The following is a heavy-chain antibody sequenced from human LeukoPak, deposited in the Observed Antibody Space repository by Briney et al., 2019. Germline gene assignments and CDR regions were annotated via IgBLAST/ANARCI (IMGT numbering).Heavy chain of an antibody. CDR2: IDKTTYPT. J-gene: IGHJ6*02. V-gene: IGHV3-69-1*02. D-gene: IGHD3-10*01. CDR3: ARIWGTMVRGYTMDV. Sequence: GGSLRLSCAASEFIFSDYAMGWVRQAPGKGLEWVSTIDKTTYPTFYADSVKGRFTISRDNAKNSLYLQMNSLRAEDTAVYYCARIWGTMVRGYTMDVWGQGTTVTVSS. CDR1: EFIFSDYA.